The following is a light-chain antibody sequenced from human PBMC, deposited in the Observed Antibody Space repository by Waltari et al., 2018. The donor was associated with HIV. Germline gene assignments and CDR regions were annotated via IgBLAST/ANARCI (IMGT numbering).Light chain of an antibody. CDR3: KQYYSPAYT. V-gene: IGKV3-20*01. CDR1: QTININF. J-gene: IGKJ2*01. Sequence: ETVLTQSPGTLSLSPGERATLSCRTSQTININFLAWYQKNPGQPPRLLIYAASSRATGIPDRFSGSGSGLDFTLTISRLEPEDSAVYYCKQYYSPAYTFGQGTKLEIK. CDR2: AAS.